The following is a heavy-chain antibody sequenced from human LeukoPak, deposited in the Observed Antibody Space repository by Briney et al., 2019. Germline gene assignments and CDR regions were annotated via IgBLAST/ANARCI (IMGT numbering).Heavy chain of an antibody. D-gene: IGHD6-13*01. J-gene: IGHJ6*03. CDR1: GYSISNGYY. CDR2: IYHSGNT. V-gene: IGHV4-38-2*01. CDR3: ARAPRSSSWYHHMDL. Sequence: SETLSLTCAVSGYSISNGYYWGWIRQPPGKGLEWIASIYHSGNTYYNPSLKSRVTISVDTSKNQFSLKLSSVTAADSAVYYCARAPRSSSWYHHMDLWGKGITVTVSS.